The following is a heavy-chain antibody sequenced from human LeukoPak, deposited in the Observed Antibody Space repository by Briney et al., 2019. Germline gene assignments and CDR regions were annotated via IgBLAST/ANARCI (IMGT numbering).Heavy chain of an antibody. CDR1: GYSFITYW. V-gene: IGHV5-51*01. J-gene: IGHJ4*02. Sequence: GESLKISCKGSGYSFITYWIGWVRQMPGKGLERMGIIYPGDSDTSYSPSFQGQVTISADKSISTAYLQWSSLKALDTAMYYCATSYASGSYIDGGFDYWGQGTLVTVSS. CDR2: IYPGDSDT. D-gene: IGHD3-10*01. CDR3: ATSYASGSYIDGGFDY.